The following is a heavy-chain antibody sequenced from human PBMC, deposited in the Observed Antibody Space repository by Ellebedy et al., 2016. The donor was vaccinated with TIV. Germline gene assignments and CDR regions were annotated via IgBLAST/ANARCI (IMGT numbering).Heavy chain of an antibody. Sequence: GESLKISCAASGLTFSSHSMNWVRQAPGKGLEWVSCIGTTGNTVYYADSVKGRFTISRDNAMNSLYLEMNSLRDEDTAVYYCARVRGTYAYGMDVWGQGTTVTGSS. CDR2: IGTTGNTV. CDR1: GLTFSSHS. D-gene: IGHD3-16*01. CDR3: ARVRGTYAYGMDV. V-gene: IGHV3-48*02. J-gene: IGHJ6*02.